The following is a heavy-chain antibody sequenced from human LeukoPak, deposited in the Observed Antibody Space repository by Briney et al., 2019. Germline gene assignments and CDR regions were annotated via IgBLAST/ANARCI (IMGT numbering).Heavy chain of an antibody. CDR1: GYTFTGYY. D-gene: IGHD5-18*01. CDR3: ARDTREYITAMAPYYFDY. CDR2: INPNSGGT. J-gene: IGHJ4*02. Sequence: ASVKLSCKASGYTFTGYYMHWVRQAPGQGLEWMGWINPNSGGTNYAQKFQGRVTMTRDTSISTAYMELSRLRSDDTAVYYCARDTREYITAMAPYYFDYWGQGTLVTVSS. V-gene: IGHV1-2*02.